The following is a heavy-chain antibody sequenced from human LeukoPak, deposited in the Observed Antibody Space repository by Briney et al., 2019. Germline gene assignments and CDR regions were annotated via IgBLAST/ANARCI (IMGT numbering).Heavy chain of an antibody. V-gene: IGHV4-39*01. D-gene: IGHD5/OR15-5a*01. Sequence: SETLSLTCNVSGGSISSNTYFWGWIRRPPGKGLEWIGSIRYSGSTYYNPSLTSRVTISVDTSKNQFSLNLRSLTAADTAVYYFATSDTVSTYNWFDPWGQGTLVTV. CDR1: GGSISSNTYF. CDR3: ATSDTVSTYNWFDP. CDR2: IRYSGST. J-gene: IGHJ5*02.